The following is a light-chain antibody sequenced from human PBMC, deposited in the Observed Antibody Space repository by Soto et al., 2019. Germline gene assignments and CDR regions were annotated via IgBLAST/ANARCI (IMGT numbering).Light chain of an antibody. Sequence: IQMNQSPSTLSAPVGDRVTITCRASQGISSYLAWYQQKPGKAPKLLIYAASTLQSGVPSRFSGSGSGTEFTLTISSLQPEDFAVYYCQQYSNGPRTFGQGTRL. J-gene: IGKJ5*01. CDR1: QGISSY. CDR3: QQYSNGPRT. V-gene: IGKV1-9*01. CDR2: AAS.